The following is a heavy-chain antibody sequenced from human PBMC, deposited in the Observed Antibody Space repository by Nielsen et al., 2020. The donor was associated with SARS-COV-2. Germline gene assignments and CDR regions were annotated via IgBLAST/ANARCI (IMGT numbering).Heavy chain of an antibody. CDR2: ISAYNGNT. D-gene: IGHD4-17*01. CDR3: ARVQTTDGDYESYYYYYGMDV. V-gene: IGHV1-18*01. J-gene: IGHJ6*02. CDR1: GYTFTSYG. Sequence: ASVKVSCKASGYTFTSYGISWVRQAPGQGLEWMGWISAYNGNTNYAQKLQGRVTMTTDKSTSTAYMELSSLRSEDTAVYYCARVQTTDGDYESYYYYYGMDVWGQGTTVTVSS.